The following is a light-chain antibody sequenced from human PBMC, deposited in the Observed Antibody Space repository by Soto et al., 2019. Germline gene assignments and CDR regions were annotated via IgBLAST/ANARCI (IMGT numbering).Light chain of an antibody. CDR3: QQYNNWSALT. J-gene: IGKJ4*01. Sequence: EIVMTQSPATLSVSPGERATLSCRASQSVSSNLAWYQQKPGQDPRLLIYGASTRATGIPATFSGSGSGTEFTRTISRLQSEDFAVYYCQQYNNWSALTFGGGTKVEIK. CDR1: QSVSSN. V-gene: IGKV3-15*01. CDR2: GAS.